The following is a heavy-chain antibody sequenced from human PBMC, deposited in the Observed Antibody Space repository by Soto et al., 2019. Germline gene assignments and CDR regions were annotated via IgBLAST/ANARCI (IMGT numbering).Heavy chain of an antibody. V-gene: IGHV1-18*01. CDR2: ISGYSGNT. Sequence: ASVKVSCKASGYIFSSFHINWVRQAPGQGLEWMGWISGYSGNTKYAQNLQGRLTLTTDTSTNTAYMELRSLRSDDTAVYYCARDVYGFVNASDLWGQGTVVTVSS. CDR3: ARDVYGFVNASDL. D-gene: IGHD3-10*01. CDR1: GYIFSSFH. J-gene: IGHJ3*01.